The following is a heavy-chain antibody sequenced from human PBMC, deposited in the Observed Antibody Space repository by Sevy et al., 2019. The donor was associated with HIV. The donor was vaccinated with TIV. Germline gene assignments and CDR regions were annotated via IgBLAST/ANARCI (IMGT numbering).Heavy chain of an antibody. Sequence: GGSLRLSCAASGFTFSSYGMHWVRQAPGKGLEWVAVIWYDGINKYYGDSVKGRFTISRDNSKNTVYLQMKSLRAEDTAGDDCARAGDIVEVDAHYGMDVWGQGTTVTVSS. CDR2: IWYDGINK. CDR3: ARAGDIVEVDAHYGMDV. CDR1: GFTFSSYG. D-gene: IGHD2-2*01. J-gene: IGHJ6*02. V-gene: IGHV3-33*01.